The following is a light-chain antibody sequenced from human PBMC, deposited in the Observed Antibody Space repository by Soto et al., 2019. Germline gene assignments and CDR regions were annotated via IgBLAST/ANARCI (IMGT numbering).Light chain of an antibody. CDR3: AAWDGSLSGPV. CDR2: RND. J-gene: IGLJ2*01. V-gene: IGLV1-47*01. CDR1: SSNIGRNY. Sequence: QSVLTQPHSASGTPGQRVTISCSGSSSNIGRNYVYWYQQLPGAAPKLLMYRNDQRPSGVPDRFSGSKSGTSASLAISGLRSEDEADYYCAAWDGSLSGPVFGGGTKVTVL.